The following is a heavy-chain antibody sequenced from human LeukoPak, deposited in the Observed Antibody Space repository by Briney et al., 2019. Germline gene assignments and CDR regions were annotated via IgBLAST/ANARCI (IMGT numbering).Heavy chain of an antibody. CDR1: GGSISSYY. J-gene: IGHJ4*02. CDR2: IYYSGST. D-gene: IGHD5-18*01. V-gene: IGHV4-59*01. Sequence: SETLSLTCTVSGGSISSYYWSWIRQPPGKGLEWIGYIYYSGSTNYNPSLKSRVTISVDTSKNQFSLKLSSVTAADTAVYYCATVRHTAMVEHWGQGTLVTVSS. CDR3: ATVRHTAMVEH.